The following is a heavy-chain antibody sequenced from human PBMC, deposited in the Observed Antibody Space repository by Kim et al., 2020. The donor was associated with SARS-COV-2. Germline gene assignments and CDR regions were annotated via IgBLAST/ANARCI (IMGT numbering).Heavy chain of an antibody. J-gene: IGHJ5*02. Sequence: SVKGRFTSSRDNSKNKMYLKMNSLRAEDTAVYYCAKDLVAVAGTRSWFDPWGQGTLVTVSS. D-gene: IGHD6-19*01. CDR3: AKDLVAVAGTRSWFDP. V-gene: IGHV3-30*02.